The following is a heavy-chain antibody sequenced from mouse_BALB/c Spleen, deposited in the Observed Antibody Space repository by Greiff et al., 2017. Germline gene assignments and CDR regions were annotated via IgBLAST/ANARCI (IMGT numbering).Heavy chain of an antibody. Sequence: EVKLLESGPGLVKPSQSLSLTCSVTGYSITSGYYWNWIRQFPGNKLEWMGYISYDGSNNYNPSLKNRISITRDTSKNQFFLKLNSVTTEDTATYYCARGDGPFAYWGQGTLVTVSA. J-gene: IGHJ3*01. CDR2: ISYDGSN. CDR3: ARGDGPFAY. CDR1: GYSITSGYY. D-gene: IGHD2-3*01. V-gene: IGHV3-6*02.